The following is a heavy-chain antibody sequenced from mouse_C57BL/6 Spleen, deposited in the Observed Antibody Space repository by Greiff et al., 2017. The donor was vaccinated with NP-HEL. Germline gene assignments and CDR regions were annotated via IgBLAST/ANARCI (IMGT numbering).Heavy chain of an antibody. J-gene: IGHJ2*01. CDR2: INPSTGGT. Sequence: VQLQQSGPELVKPGASVKISCKASGYSFTGYYMNWVKQSPEKSLEWIGEINPSTGGTTYNQKFKAKATLTVDKSSSTAYMQLKSLTSEDSAVYYCARSPPSYGSNFDYWGQGTTLTVSS. V-gene: IGHV1-42*01. CDR3: ARSPPSYGSNFDY. D-gene: IGHD1-1*01. CDR1: GYSFTGYY.